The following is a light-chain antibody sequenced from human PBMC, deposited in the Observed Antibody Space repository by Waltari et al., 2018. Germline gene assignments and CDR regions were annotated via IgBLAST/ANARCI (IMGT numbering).Light chain of an antibody. V-gene: IGKV1-5*03. CDR3: QQYNSYSVA. Sequence: DIQMTQSPSTLSASVGDRVSITCRASQSVYSWLAWSHQKPGKAPKLLISKASNLESGVPSRFSGSGSGTEFTLTITGLQPDDLGNYFCQQYNSYSVAFGQGTKVEIK. CDR2: KAS. CDR1: QSVYSW. J-gene: IGKJ1*01.